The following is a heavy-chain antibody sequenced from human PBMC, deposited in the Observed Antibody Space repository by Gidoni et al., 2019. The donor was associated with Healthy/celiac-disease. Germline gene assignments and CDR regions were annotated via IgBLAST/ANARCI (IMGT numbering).Heavy chain of an antibody. V-gene: IGHV3-23*01. Sequence: EVQLLESGGGLVQPGGSLSLSFAASGFPFSSYAMSWVRQAPGKGLEWVSAISGSGGSTYYADSVKGRFTISRDNSKNTLYLQMNSLRAEDTAVYYCAKETTVVPAFDYWGQGTLVTVSS. CDR2: ISGSGGST. D-gene: IGHD4-17*01. CDR1: GFPFSSYA. CDR3: AKETTVVPAFDY. J-gene: IGHJ4*02.